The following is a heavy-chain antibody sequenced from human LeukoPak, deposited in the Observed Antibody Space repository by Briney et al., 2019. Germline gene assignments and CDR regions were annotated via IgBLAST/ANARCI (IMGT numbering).Heavy chain of an antibody. CDR2: ISSSAGTT. D-gene: IGHD1-26*01. V-gene: IGHV3-48*03. CDR3: ARGELLDY. J-gene: IGHJ4*02. CDR1: GFTFSSYE. Sequence: GGSLRLSCAASGFTFSSYEMNWVRQAPGKGLEWVSYISSSAGTTYYADSVKGRFTISRDNAKNSLYLQMNSLRAEDTAVYYCARGELLDYWGRGTLVTVSS.